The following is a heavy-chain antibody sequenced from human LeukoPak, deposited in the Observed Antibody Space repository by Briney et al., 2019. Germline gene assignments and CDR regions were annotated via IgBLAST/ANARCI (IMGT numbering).Heavy chain of an antibody. CDR1: GGSISSGGYS. J-gene: IGHJ4*02. D-gene: IGHD2-2*01. CDR3: ARVGGDCSSTSCYAPHFDY. CDR2: IYHSGST. V-gene: IGHV4-30-2*01. Sequence: PSETLSLTCAVSGGSISSGGYSWSWIRQPPGKGLEWIGYIYHSGSTYYNPSLKSRVTISVDRSKSQFSLKLSSVTAADTAVYYCARVGGDCSSTSCYAPHFDYWGQGTLVTVSS.